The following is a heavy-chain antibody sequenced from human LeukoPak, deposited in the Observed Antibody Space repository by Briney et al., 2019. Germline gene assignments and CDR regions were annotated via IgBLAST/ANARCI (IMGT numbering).Heavy chain of an antibody. V-gene: IGHV4-59*08. D-gene: IGHD3-22*01. Sequence: SETLSLTCTVSGGSISNDYWSWIRQPPGKGLEWIGYIYYSGDTNYNPSLKSRVTISVDTSKKQFSLNLSSVTAADTAVYYCARHRPGGGGYYDYWGQGTLVTVSS. CDR2: IYYSGDT. J-gene: IGHJ4*02. CDR1: GGSISNDY. CDR3: ARHRPGGGGYYDY.